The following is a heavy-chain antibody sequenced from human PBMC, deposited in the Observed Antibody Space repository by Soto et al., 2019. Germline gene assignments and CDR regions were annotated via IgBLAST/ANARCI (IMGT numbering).Heavy chain of an antibody. CDR2: IYHSGST. CDR3: ARDYGDYFDY. J-gene: IGHJ4*02. D-gene: IGHD4-17*01. CDR1: GGSICSGGYS. V-gene: IGHV4-30-2*01. Sequence: SETLSLTCAVSGGSICSGGYSWSWIRQPPGKGLEWIGYIYHSGSTYYNPSLKSRVTISVDRSKNQFSLKLSSVTAADTAVYNCARDYGDYFDYWGQGTLVTVSS.